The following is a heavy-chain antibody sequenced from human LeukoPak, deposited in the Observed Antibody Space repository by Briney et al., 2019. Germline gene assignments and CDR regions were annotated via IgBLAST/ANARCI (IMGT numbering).Heavy chain of an antibody. CDR3: AREGRITIFGVVRYYYYYYGMDV. J-gene: IGHJ6*02. D-gene: IGHD3-3*01. Sequence: PSETLSLTCTVSGGSISSYYWSWIWQPAGKGLEWIGRIYTSGSTNYNPSLKSRVTMSVDTSKNQFSLKLSSVTAADTAVYYCAREGRITIFGVVRYYYYYYGMDVWGQGTTVTVSS. V-gene: IGHV4-4*07. CDR2: IYTSGST. CDR1: GGSISSYY.